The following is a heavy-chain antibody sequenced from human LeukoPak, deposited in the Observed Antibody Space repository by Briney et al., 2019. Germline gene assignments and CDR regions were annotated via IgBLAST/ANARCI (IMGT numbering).Heavy chain of an antibody. D-gene: IGHD2-2*01. Sequence: GGSLRLSCAASGFTFSSYGMHWVRQAPGKGLEWVAFIRYDGSNKYYADSVKGRFTISRDNSKNTLYLQMNSLRAEDTAVSYCAKDIVVVPAATLRDDAFDIWGQGTMVTVSS. CDR3: AKDIVVVPAATLRDDAFDI. CDR2: IRYDGSNK. CDR1: GFTFSSYG. V-gene: IGHV3-30*02. J-gene: IGHJ3*02.